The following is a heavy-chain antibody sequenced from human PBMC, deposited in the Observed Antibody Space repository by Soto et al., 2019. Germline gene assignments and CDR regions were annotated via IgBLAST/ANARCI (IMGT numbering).Heavy chain of an antibody. Sequence: SETLSLTCTVSGGSISSSSYCWGWIRQPPGKGLEWIGSIYYSGSTYYNPSLKSRVTISVDTSKNQFSLKLSSVTAADTAVYYCARWARDSSSWKDWFDPWGQGTLVTVSS. CDR3: ARWARDSSSWKDWFDP. CDR2: IYYSGST. V-gene: IGHV4-39*01. J-gene: IGHJ5*02. D-gene: IGHD6-13*01. CDR1: GGSISSSSYC.